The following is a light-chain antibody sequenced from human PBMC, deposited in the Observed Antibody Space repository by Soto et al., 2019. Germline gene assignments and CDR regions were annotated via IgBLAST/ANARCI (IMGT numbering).Light chain of an antibody. J-gene: IGKJ1*01. CDR3: QYYGTTPWT. Sequence: EMVLTQSPGTLSLSPGERVALSCRASQSVCSRCFAWYQQKPGQSPRLLIYGASTRATGIPDRFSGSGSGTDFTLTISRLEPEDFAVYYCQYYGTTPWTFGQGTKVGIK. CDR2: GAS. V-gene: IGKV3-20*01. CDR1: QSVCSRC.